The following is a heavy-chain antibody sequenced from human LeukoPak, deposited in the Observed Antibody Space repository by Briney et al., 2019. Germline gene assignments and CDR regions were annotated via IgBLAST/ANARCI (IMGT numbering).Heavy chain of an antibody. CDR2: ISGSGGST. J-gene: IGHJ4*02. V-gene: IGHV3-23*01. D-gene: IGHD3-22*01. Sequence: GGSLRLSCAASGFTFSSYAMSWVCQAPGKGLEWVSAISGSGGSTYYADSVKGRFTISRDNSKNTLYLQMNSLRAEDTAVYYCAKDTNYYDSSGLFDYWGQGTLVTVSS. CDR3: AKDTNYYDSSGLFDY. CDR1: GFTFSSYA.